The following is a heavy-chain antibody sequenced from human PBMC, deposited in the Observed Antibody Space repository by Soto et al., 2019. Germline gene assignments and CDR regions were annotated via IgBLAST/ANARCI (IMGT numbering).Heavy chain of an antibody. CDR1: GGTFSSYG. J-gene: IGHJ6*02. D-gene: IGHD3-16*01. V-gene: IGHV1-69*12. CDR3: ARGNIMKDYYGMDV. CDR2: IIPIFGTA. Sequence: QVQLVQSGAEVKKPGSSVKVSCKASGGTFSSYGISWVRQAPGQGLEWMGGIIPIFGTANYAQKFQGRATITADESTSTAYMELSSLRSEDTAVYYCARGNIMKDYYGMDVWGQGTTVTVSS.